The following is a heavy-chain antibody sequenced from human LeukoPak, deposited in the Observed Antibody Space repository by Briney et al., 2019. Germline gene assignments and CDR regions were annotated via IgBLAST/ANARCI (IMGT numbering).Heavy chain of an antibody. CDR1: GFTFSSYG. Sequence: PGGSLRLSCAASGFTFSSYGMSWVRQAPGKGLEWVSSISSSSSYIYYADSVKGRFTISRDNAKNSLYLQMNSLRAEDTAVYYCARDKGYYDSSGYYSHWGQGTLVTVSS. V-gene: IGHV3-21*01. CDR2: ISSSSSYI. J-gene: IGHJ4*02. D-gene: IGHD3-22*01. CDR3: ARDKGYYDSSGYYSH.